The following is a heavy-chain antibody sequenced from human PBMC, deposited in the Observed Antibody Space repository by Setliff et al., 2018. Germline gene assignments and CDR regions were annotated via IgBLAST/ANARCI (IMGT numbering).Heavy chain of an antibody. V-gene: IGHV3-7*01. CDR3: ARDGGEY. CDR2: IKQDGSEK. CDR1: GFSLRDYT. Sequence: PGGSLRLSCVASGFSLRDYTINWVRQAPGKGLEWVANIKQDGSEKYYVDSVKGRFTISRDNAKNSLYLQMNSLRAEDTAVYYCARDGGEYWGQGTLVTVSS. D-gene: IGHD3-16*01. J-gene: IGHJ4*02.